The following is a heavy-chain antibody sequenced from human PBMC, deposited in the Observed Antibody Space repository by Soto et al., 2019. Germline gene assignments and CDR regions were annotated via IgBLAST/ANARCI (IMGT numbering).Heavy chain of an antibody. V-gene: IGHV1-18*01. CDR3: ARALPLASYDSSGLRPPRAFAI. CDR2: ISAYNGNT. D-gene: IGHD3-22*01. CDR1: GYTFTSYG. Sequence: ASVKVSCKASGYTFTSYGISWVRQAPGQGLEWMGWISAYNGNTNYAQKLQGRVTMTTDTSTSTAYMELRSLRSDDTAVYYCARALPLASYDSSGLRPPRAFAISAQGTMVPVS. J-gene: IGHJ3*02.